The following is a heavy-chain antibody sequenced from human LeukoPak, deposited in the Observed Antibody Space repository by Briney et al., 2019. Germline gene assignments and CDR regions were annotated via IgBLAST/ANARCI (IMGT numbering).Heavy chain of an antibody. CDR1: GFTFSHYE. CDR3: AREDCSSTSCYDPSVSDY. D-gene: IGHD2-2*01. Sequence: GGSLRLSCEASGFTFSHYEMNWVRQAPGKGLEWGSYISSSGYTIYYADSVKGRFTISRDNAKNSLYLQMNSLRAEDTAVYYCAREDCSSTSCYDPSVSDYWGQGTLVTVSS. J-gene: IGHJ4*02. V-gene: IGHV3-48*03. CDR2: ISSSGYTI.